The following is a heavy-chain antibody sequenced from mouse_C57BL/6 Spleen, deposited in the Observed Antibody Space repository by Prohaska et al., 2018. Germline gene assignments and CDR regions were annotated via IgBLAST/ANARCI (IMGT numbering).Heavy chain of an antibody. CDR1: GFNIKDYY. J-gene: IGHJ3*01. V-gene: IGHV14-1*01. D-gene: IGHD2-5*01. Sequence: EVQLQQSGAELVRPGASVKLSCTASGFNIKDYYMHWVKQRPEQGLEWIGRIDPEDGDTEYAPKFQGKATMTADTSSNTAYLQLSSLTSEDTAVYYCTTKDYYSNYASWFAYWGQGTLVTVSA. CDR3: TTKDYYSNYASWFAY. CDR2: IDPEDGDT.